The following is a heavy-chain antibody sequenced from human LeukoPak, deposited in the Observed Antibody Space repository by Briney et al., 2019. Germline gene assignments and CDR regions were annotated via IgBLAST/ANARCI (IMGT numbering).Heavy chain of an antibody. J-gene: IGHJ4*02. V-gene: IGHV4-59*01. CDR3: AREGYSSGWYAY. D-gene: IGHD6-19*01. CDR1: GGSISSYY. Sequence: SETLSLTCTVSGGSISSYYWNWIRQPPGKGLEWIGYIYYSGSTNYNPSLKSRVTISVDTSKTQFSLKLSSVTAADTAVYYCAREGYSSGWYAYWGQGTLVTVSS. CDR2: IYYSGST.